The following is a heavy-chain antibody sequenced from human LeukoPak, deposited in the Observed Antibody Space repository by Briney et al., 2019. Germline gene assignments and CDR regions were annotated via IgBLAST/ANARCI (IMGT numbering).Heavy chain of an antibody. CDR2: IRPDGSEK. V-gene: IGHV3-7*01. D-gene: IGHD2-2*01. CDR3: AKRGLCSSSSCSHYFDY. Sequence: GGSLRLSCAASGFTFSTYWMSWVRQAPGKGLEWVANIRPDGSEKYYVDSVKGRLTISRDNAKNSLFLQMNSLRGEDTAVYYCAKRGLCSSSSCSHYFDYWGQGALVTVSS. CDR1: GFTFSTYW. J-gene: IGHJ4*02.